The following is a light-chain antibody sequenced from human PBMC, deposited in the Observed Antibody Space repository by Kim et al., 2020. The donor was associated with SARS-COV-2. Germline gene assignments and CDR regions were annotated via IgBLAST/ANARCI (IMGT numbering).Light chain of an antibody. Sequence: EIVMTQSPATLSLPPGERATLSCGASQSISSYLAWYQQKPGQAPRLLIYNASNRATDIPPRFSGSGSGTDFTLTISSLEPEDFAVYYCQQRSDWWTFGQGTKVDIK. CDR1: QSISSY. CDR3: QQRSDWWT. J-gene: IGKJ1*01. CDR2: NAS. V-gene: IGKV3-11*01.